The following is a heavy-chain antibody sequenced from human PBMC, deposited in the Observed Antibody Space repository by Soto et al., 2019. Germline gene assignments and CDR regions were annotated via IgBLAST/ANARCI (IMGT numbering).Heavy chain of an antibody. CDR1: GGSISSYY. J-gene: IGHJ4*02. V-gene: IGHV4-59*01. CDR2: IYYSGST. D-gene: IGHD1-26*01. Sequence: QVQLQESGPGLVKPSETLSLTCTVSGGSISSYYWSWIRQPPGKGLEWIGYIYYSGSTNYNPSLXSXVXIXXDTSKTQFSLKLSSVTAADTAVYYCARRWGPTFDFWGQGTLVTVSS. CDR3: ARRWGPTFDF.